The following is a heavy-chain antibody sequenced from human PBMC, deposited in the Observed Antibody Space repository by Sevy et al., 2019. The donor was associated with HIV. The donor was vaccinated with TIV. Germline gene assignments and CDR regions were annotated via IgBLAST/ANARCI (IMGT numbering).Heavy chain of an antibody. J-gene: IGHJ3*02. D-gene: IGHD6-25*01. Sequence: ASVKVSCKASGYTVTGYYMHWVRQAPGQGLEWMGWINPNSGGTNYAQKFQGRVTMTRDTSISTAYMELSRLRSDDTAVYYCARDRQPAGFDAFDIWGQWTMVTVSS. V-gene: IGHV1-2*02. CDR3: ARDRQPAGFDAFDI. CDR2: INPNSGGT. CDR1: GYTVTGYY.